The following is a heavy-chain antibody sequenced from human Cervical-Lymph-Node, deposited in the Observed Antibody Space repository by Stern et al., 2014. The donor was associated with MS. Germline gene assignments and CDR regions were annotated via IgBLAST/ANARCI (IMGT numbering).Heavy chain of an antibody. J-gene: IGHJ4*02. D-gene: IGHD3-3*01. CDR2: INTNTGDP. CDR1: GYIFDNYV. CDR3: ARDYGRGYDFWSGYSDY. V-gene: IGHV7-4-1*02. Sequence: QVQLVQSGSELKKPGASVKISCKASGYIFDNYVMNWVRQAPGQGLEWMGWINTNTGDPTYAQGFTGRFVFSLDTSVSTAFLLISSLKAEDTAVYYCARDYGRGYDFWSGYSDYWGQGTLVTVSS.